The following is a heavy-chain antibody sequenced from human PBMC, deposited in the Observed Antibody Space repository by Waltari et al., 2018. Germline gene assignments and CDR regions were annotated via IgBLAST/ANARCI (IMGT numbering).Heavy chain of an antibody. Sequence: QVHLVESGGGVVQPGKSLRLSCAGPGFTFSTYAVPWVRQAPGMGLEWVAVISEDGSTENYADSVQGRFIISRDNSKNTVFLDMNGLRAEDTGLYFCARAPYYYGAGSYYDSWGRGIPVAVSS. CDR1: GFTFSTYA. CDR3: ARAPYYYGAGSYYDS. CDR2: ISEDGSTE. J-gene: IGHJ4*02. D-gene: IGHD3-10*01. V-gene: IGHV3-30*01.